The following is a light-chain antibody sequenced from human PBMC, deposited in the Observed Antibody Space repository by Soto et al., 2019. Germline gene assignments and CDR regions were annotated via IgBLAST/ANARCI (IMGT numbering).Light chain of an antibody. J-gene: IGKJ1*01. CDR2: DAS. CDR1: QSISTW. V-gene: IGKV1-5*01. Sequence: GDRVIITFRASQSISTWLAWYQQKPGKAPKLLIYDASSLESGVPSRFSGSGSGTEFTLTISSLQPDDFATYYCQQYNIYATFGRGTKVDI. CDR3: QQYNIYAT.